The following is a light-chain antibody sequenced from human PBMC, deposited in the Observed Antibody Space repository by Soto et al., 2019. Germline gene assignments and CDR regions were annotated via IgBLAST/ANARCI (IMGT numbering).Light chain of an antibody. CDR2: GNT. CDR1: SSNIGAGYP. J-gene: IGLJ1*01. CDR3: QSHDSSLSGYV. V-gene: IGLV1-40*01. Sequence: QSVLTQRPSVSGAPGQRITISCTGRSSNIGAGYPVHWYQQLPGTAPKLLIFGNTIRPSGVPDRFSGSRSGLAITGLQAEDEADYYCQSHDSSLSGYVFGTGTKVTVL.